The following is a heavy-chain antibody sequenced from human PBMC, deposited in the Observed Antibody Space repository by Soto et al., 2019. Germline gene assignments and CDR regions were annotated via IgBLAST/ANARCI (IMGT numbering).Heavy chain of an antibody. Sequence: QLQLRESGPGLMKPSETLSLTCRVSGDSISDTIYYWGWVRQSPGKGLEWIGSIHYSGTTQFHPSLKTRVTISVDTSKNEFYLRLRSVTAADTAIYFCARHLKGVAAAMAFWGQGIPVTVSS. V-gene: IGHV4-39*01. D-gene: IGHD6-19*01. CDR1: GDSISDTIYY. J-gene: IGHJ4*02. CDR3: ARHLKGVAAAMAF. CDR2: IHYSGTT.